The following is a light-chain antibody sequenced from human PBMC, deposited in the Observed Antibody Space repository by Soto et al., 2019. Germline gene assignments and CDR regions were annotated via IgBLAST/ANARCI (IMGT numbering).Light chain of an antibody. CDR2: AAS. CDR3: QQTNTFPLS. Sequence: DIQMTQSPSFVSASVGDRVTITCRASQGISTWLAWYQQKPGKAPNLLIYAASNLQNGVPSRFSGSGSGTDFTLTISSLQPGDFATYYCQQTNTFPLSFGPGTKVDVK. CDR1: QGISTW. J-gene: IGKJ3*01. V-gene: IGKV1-12*01.